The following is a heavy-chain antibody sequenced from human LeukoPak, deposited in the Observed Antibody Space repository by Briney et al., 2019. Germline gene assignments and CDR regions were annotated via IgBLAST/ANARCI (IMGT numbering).Heavy chain of an antibody. CDR2: IYYSGST. J-gene: IGHJ4*02. CDR1: GXSISSGGDY. Sequence: SSETLSLTWTVSGXSISSGGDYWSWIRQHPGKGLEWIGYIYYSGSTYYNPSLKSRVTISVDTSKNQFSLKLSSVTAADTAVYYCARVVYDSSGYYYLDYWGQGTLVTVSS. D-gene: IGHD3-22*01. V-gene: IGHV4-31*02. CDR3: ARVVYDSSGYYYLDY.